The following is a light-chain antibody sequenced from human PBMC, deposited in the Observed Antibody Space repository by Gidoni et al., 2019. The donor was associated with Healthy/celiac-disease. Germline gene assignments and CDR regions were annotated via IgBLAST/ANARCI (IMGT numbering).Light chain of an antibody. V-gene: IGKV3-11*01. CDR2: DAS. CDR3: QQRSNWRGLT. Sequence: EIVLTQSPATLALSPGERATLSCRASQSVSSYLAWYQQKPGQAPRLLIYDASNRATGIPARFSGIGFGTDLTLTISRLEPEDFAVYYCQQRSNWRGLTFGGGTKVEIK. CDR1: QSVSSY. J-gene: IGKJ4*01.